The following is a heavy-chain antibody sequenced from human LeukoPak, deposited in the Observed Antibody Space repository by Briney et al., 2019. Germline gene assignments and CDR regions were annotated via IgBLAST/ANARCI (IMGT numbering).Heavy chain of an antibody. D-gene: IGHD6-25*01. CDR2: MNPKTGNT. J-gene: IGHJ5*01. Sequence: ASVKFSCKASGYIFDRYDINWVRQATGKGLEWMGWMNPKTGNTGYAQKFQGRVNMTSDTPMTTAYMDLNSLKSDDTAVYYCVRARYSSAWFDSWGHGTLVIVSS. CDR1: GYIFDRYD. V-gene: IGHV1-8*01. CDR3: VRARYSSAWFDS.